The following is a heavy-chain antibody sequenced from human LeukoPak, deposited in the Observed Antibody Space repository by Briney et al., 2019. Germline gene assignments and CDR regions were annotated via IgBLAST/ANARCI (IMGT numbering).Heavy chain of an antibody. CDR2: IYTSGST. CDR3: ARDPSWSVEGY. J-gene: IGHJ4*02. CDR1: GGSMNSYY. V-gene: IGHV4-4*07. D-gene: IGHD6-13*01. Sequence: PSETLSLTCTVSGGSMNSYYWSWIRQPAGKGLEWIGRIYTSGSTNYNPSLKSRVTMSVDTSKNQFSLKLSSVTAADTAVYYCARDPSWSVEGYWGQGTLVTVSS.